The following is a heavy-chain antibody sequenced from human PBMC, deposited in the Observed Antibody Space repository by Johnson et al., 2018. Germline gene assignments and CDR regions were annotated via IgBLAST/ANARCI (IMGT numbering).Heavy chain of an antibody. CDR1: GYTFTSYY. J-gene: IGHJ3*02. Sequence: QVQLVESGAEVKKPGASVKVSCKASGYTFTSYYMHWVRQAPGQGLEWMGIINPSGGSTSYAQKFQGRVTMTRDTSTSTVYMGLSSLGSEDTAVYYCAREERDTTYYDILTGYVEGGRTDAFDIWGQGTMVTVSS. V-gene: IGHV1-46*01. CDR3: AREERDTTYYDILTGYVEGGRTDAFDI. CDR2: INPSGGST. D-gene: IGHD3-9*01.